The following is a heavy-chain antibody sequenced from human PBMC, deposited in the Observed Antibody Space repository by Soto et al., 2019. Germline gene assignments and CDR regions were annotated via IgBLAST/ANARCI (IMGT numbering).Heavy chain of an antibody. J-gene: IGHJ5*02. V-gene: IGHV3-21*01. CDR3: ARDFSVATVTTYWFDP. D-gene: IGHD4-17*01. CDR2: ISSSSGYI. Sequence: GGSLRLSCAASGFTFSSYSMNWVRQAPGKGLEWVSSISSSSGYIYYADSVKGRFTISRDNAKNSLYLQMNSLRAEDTAVYYCARDFSVATVTTYWFDPWGQGTLVTVSS. CDR1: GFTFSSYS.